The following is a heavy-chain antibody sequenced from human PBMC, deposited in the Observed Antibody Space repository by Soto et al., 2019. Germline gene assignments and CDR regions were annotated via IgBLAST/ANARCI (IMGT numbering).Heavy chain of an antibody. D-gene: IGHD6-19*01. CDR2: INPTSGGT. J-gene: IGHJ4*02. Sequence: QVQLVQSGAEVKKPGASVKVSCKASGYSITDYYIHWVRQAPGQGLELVGWINPTSGGTDYAQKYHGRLTKTRGASRSTAYMELSRLISDDTAVYYCTRASAVAGGSSHFLPNQYWGQGTLGTVSS. V-gene: IGHV1-2*02. CDR3: TRASAVAGGSSHFLPNQY. CDR1: GYSITDYY.